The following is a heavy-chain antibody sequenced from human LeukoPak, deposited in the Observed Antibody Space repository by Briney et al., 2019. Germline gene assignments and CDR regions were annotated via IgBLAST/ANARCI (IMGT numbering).Heavy chain of an antibody. CDR2: VNPSRGNA. CDR1: GYTFTIYD. Sequence: ASVTVSFTSSGYTFTIYDINWVRQAPGQGLEWMGWVNPSRGNAGYAQNFQGRVTMTRDTSISTSYMELSSLRSEDTAVYFCATYGYNNGWFANYWGQGSLVTVCS. D-gene: IGHD6-19*01. V-gene: IGHV1-8*01. CDR3: ATYGYNNGWFANY. J-gene: IGHJ4*02.